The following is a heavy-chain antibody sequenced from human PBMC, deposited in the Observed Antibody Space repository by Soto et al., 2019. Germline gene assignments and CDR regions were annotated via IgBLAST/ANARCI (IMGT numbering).Heavy chain of an antibody. CDR1: GFTFSSYG. J-gene: IGHJ4*02. CDR2: ISYDGSNK. D-gene: IGHD2-15*01. Sequence: QVQLVESGGGVVQPGRSLRLSCAASGFTFSSYGMHWVRQAPGKGLEWVAVISYDGSNKYYADSVKGRFTISRDNSKNTLYLQRNSRGAEDTAVYYCAKDKGECSGGSCYSFDYWGQGTLVTVPS. CDR3: AKDKGECSGGSCYSFDY. V-gene: IGHV3-30*18.